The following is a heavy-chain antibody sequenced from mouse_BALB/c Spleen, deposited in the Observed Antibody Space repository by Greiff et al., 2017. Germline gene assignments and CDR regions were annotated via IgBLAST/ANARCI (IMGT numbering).Heavy chain of an antibody. V-gene: IGHV1S56*01. J-gene: IGHJ2*01. D-gene: IGHD2-4*01. CDR1: GYTFTSYD. CDR3: ASSDDYDYIDC. CDR2: IFPGDGST. Sequence: VQLQQSGAELVKPGASVKLSCKASGYTFTSYDINWVRQRPEQGLEWIGWIFPGDGSTKYNEKFKGKATLTTDKSSSTAYLQLSRLTSEASAVYCCASSDDYDYIDCWGQGTTLTVSS.